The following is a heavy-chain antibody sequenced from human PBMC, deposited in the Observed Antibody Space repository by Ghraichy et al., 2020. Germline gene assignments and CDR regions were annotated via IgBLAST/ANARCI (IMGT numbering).Heavy chain of an antibody. Sequence: GGSLRLSCAASGFTFSSYAMSWVRQAPGKGLEWVSAISGSGGSTYYADSVKGRFTISRDNSKNTLYLQMNSLRAEDTAVYYCAKVHDFWSGEYYFDYWGQGTLVTVSS. J-gene: IGHJ4*02. D-gene: IGHD3-3*01. CDR3: AKVHDFWSGEYYFDY. V-gene: IGHV3-23*01. CDR1: GFTFSSYA. CDR2: ISGSGGST.